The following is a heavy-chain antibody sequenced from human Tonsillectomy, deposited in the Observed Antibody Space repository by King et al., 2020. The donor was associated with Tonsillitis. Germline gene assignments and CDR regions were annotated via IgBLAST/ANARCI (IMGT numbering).Heavy chain of an antibody. V-gene: IGHV3-23*04. CDR3: SKXSWXVFDX. CDR1: GFTFSSYA. J-gene: IGHJ4*02. Sequence: VQLVESGGGLVQPGGSLRLSCAASGFTFSSYAXSLVRQAPGXXLAXVSAXSGSGGRTYXAXXVXGRXTXSRDKSKNTQYLQMKSRRAEETAXYYCSKXSWXVFDXXGQXXLXTV. D-gene: IGHD6-13*01. CDR2: XSGSGGRT.